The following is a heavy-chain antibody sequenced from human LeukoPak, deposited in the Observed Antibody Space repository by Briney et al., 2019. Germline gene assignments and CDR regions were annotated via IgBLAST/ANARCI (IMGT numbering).Heavy chain of an antibody. J-gene: IGHJ3*02. D-gene: IGHD2-15*01. Sequence: SETLSLTCTVSGASIRSGDYYWSWIRQPPGKGLEWIGYIYDSGSTYYNPSLKSRITISVDTSENRFSLKLSSVTATDTAVYYCARDCNGGSCYGAFDIWGQGTMVTVPS. V-gene: IGHV4-30-4*01. CDR1: GASIRSGDYY. CDR3: ARDCNGGSCYGAFDI. CDR2: IYDSGST.